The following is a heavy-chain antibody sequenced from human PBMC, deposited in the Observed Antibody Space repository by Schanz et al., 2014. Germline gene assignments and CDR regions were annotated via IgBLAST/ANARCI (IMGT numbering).Heavy chain of an antibody. J-gene: IGHJ4*02. CDR2: INPSGGGT. CDR3: ARAFGGYDPAGALDY. CDR1: GYTFTSYS. V-gene: IGHV1-46*01. Sequence: QVQLVQSGAEVKKPGASVKVSCKASGYTFTSYSIHWVRQAPGQGLEWMGIINPSGGGTSYALRFQDRVTVTRDTSRSTVYMELSSLRSEDTAVYYCARAFGGYDPAGALDYWGQGTLVTVSS. D-gene: IGHD5-12*01.